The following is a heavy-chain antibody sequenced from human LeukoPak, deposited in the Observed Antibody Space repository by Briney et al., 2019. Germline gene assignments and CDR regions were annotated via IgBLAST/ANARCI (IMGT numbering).Heavy chain of an antibody. CDR3: AREVPNCSDGSCYSRSDYFDY. CDR1: GGSVSSGSYY. CDR2: IYYSGST. V-gene: IGHV4-61*01. Sequence: PSETLSLTCTVSGGSVSSGSYYWSWIRQPPGKGLEWIGYIYYSGSTNYNPSLKSRVTISVDTSKNQFSLKLSSVTAADTAVYYCAREVPNCSDGSCYSRSDYFDYWGQGALVTVSS. D-gene: IGHD2-15*01. J-gene: IGHJ4*02.